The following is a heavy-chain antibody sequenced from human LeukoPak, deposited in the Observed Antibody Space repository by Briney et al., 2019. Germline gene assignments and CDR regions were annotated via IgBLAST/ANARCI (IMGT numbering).Heavy chain of an antibody. CDR3: ATDLARYFDL. Sequence: ASVKVSCKVSGYTLTELSMHWVRQAPGKGLEWMGGFDPEDGETIYAQKFQGRVTMTGDTSTDTAYMELSSLRSEDTAVYYCATDLARYFDLWGRGTLVTVSS. V-gene: IGHV1-24*01. CDR2: FDPEDGET. CDR1: GYTLTELS. J-gene: IGHJ2*01.